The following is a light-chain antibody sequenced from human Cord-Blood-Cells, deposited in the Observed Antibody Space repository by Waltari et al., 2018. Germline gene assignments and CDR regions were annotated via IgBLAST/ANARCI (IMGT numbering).Light chain of an antibody. CDR3: SSYTSSSTWV. CDR2: DVS. Sequence: QSALTQPASVSGSPGQSTTISCTGTSSDVGGYNSVSWYQQHPGKAPKLMIYDVSKRTSGVSNRFSGSKSGNTASLTISGLQAEDEADYYCSSYTSSSTWVFGGGTKLTVL. V-gene: IGLV2-14*01. J-gene: IGLJ3*02. CDR1: SSDVGGYNS.